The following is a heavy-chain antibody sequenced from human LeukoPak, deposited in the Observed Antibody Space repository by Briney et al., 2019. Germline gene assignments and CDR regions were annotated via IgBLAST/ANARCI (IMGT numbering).Heavy chain of an antibody. V-gene: IGHV4-59*01. CDR1: GGSISSYY. D-gene: IGHD3-22*01. J-gene: IGHJ4*02. CDR3: ARAPSDYSIFDY. Sequence: SETLSLTCTVSGGSISSYYWSWIRQPPGKGLEWIGYIYYSGSTNYNPSLKSRVTISVDTSKNQFSLKLSSVTAADTAVYYCARAPSDYSIFDYWGQGTLVTVSS. CDR2: IYYSGST.